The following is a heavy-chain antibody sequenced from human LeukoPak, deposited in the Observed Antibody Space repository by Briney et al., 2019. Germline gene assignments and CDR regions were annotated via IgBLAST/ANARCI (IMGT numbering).Heavy chain of an antibody. CDR2: INPNSGGT. Sequence: HRASVKVSCKASGYTFTGYYMHWVRQAPGQGLEWMGWINPNSGGTNYAQEFQGRVTMTRDTSISTAYMELSRLRSDDTAVYYCTVEDIVVVPAAIHESSYWGQGTLVTVSS. CDR1: GYTFTGYY. D-gene: IGHD2-2*02. CDR3: TVEDIVVVPAAIHESSY. J-gene: IGHJ4*02. V-gene: IGHV1-2*02.